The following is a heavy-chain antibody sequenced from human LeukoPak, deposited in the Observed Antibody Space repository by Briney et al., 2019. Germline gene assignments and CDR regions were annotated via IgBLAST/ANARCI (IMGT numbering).Heavy chain of an antibody. CDR2: IYTSGST. CDR1: GGSISSGSYY. Sequence: LSETLSLTCTVSGGSISSGSYYWSWIRQPAGKGLEWIWRIYTSGSTNYNPSLKSRVTISVDTSKNQFSLKLSSVTAADTSVYYCARQKSGSYGLFDYWGQGTLVTVSS. CDR3: ARQKSGSYGLFDY. V-gene: IGHV4-61*02. J-gene: IGHJ4*02. D-gene: IGHD1-26*01.